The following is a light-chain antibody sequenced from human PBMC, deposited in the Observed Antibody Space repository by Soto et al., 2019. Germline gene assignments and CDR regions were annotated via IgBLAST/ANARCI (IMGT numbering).Light chain of an antibody. CDR3: SSYAGSSARVV. CDR2: EGT. J-gene: IGLJ2*01. V-gene: IGLV2-23*01. CDR1: STDFENYNL. Sequence: QSALTQPASVSGSPGQSITISCTRSSTDFENYNLVSWYQHCPDKAPKLIIYEGTKRPSEISDRFSGSESDTTASLIISGLQSEVEADYYCSSYAGSSARVVFGGGTQLTVL.